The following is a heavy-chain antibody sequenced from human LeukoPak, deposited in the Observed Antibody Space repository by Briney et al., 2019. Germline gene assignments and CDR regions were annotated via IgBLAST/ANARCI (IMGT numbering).Heavy chain of an antibody. CDR3: AREVAAAEGINWFDP. D-gene: IGHD6-13*01. CDR1: GGSISSYY. Sequence: SETLSLTCTVSGGSISSYYWSWIRQPAGKGLEWIGRTYTSGSTNYNPSLKSRVTMSVDTSKNQFSLKLSSVTAADTAVSYCAREVAAAEGINWFDPWGQGTLVTVSS. V-gene: IGHV4-4*07. J-gene: IGHJ5*02. CDR2: TYTSGST.